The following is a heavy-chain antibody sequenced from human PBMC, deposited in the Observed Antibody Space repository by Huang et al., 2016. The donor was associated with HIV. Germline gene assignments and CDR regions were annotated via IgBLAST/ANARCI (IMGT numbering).Heavy chain of an antibody. CDR1: GGSISSSSYY. J-gene: IGHJ4*02. D-gene: IGHD3-10*01. V-gene: IGHV4-39*01. Sequence: QLQLQESGPGLVKPSETLSLTCTVSGGSISSSSYYWGWIRQPPGKGLEWIGTIYYSGRNYYNPALKGRVTISADTSNNQFSLKLSSVTAADTAVYYCARHERWAMVRGVPQWGFDYWGQGTLVTVSS. CDR3: ARHERWAMVRGVPQWGFDY. CDR2: IYYSGRN.